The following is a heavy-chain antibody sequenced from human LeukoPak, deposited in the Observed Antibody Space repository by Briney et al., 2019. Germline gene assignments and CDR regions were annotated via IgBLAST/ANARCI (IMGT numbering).Heavy chain of an antibody. Sequence: GGSLRLSCAASGFTFSSYAMSWVRQAPGKGLEWLSGISGSGNGTYIISRDNSKNMVYLQMNSLTVEDTATYYCAKRTMSAFDSWGQGTLLIVSS. CDR3: AKRTMSAFDS. CDR2: ISGSGNGT. CDR1: GFTFSSYA. J-gene: IGHJ4*02. V-gene: IGHV3-23*01. D-gene: IGHD5-24*01.